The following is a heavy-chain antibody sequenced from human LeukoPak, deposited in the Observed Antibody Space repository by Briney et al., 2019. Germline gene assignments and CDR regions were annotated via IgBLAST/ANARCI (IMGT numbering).Heavy chain of an antibody. CDR3: AKAREGPEDY. Sequence: GGSLRLSCAASGLTISSYGMHWVRQAPGKGLEWVAVISYDGSNKYYADSVKGRFTISRDNSKNTLYLQMNSLRAEDTAVYYCAKAREGPEDYWGQGTLVTVSS. D-gene: IGHD1-14*01. CDR2: ISYDGSNK. V-gene: IGHV3-30*18. J-gene: IGHJ4*02. CDR1: GLTISSYG.